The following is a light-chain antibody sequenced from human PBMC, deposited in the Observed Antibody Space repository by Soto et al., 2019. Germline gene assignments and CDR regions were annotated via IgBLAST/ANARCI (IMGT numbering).Light chain of an antibody. CDR3: QQYGSSPTWT. J-gene: IGKJ1*01. V-gene: IGKV3-20*01. Sequence: EMVLTQSPGTLSLSPGERATLSCRASQSVSSSYLAWYQQKPGQAPRLLIYGASSRATGIPDRFSGSGSGTDFTLTISRLEPEDSAVYYCQQYGSSPTWTFGQGTKVDI. CDR1: QSVSSSY. CDR2: GAS.